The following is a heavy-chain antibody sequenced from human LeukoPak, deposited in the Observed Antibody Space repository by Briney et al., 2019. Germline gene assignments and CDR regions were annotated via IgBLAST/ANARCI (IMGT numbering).Heavy chain of an antibody. D-gene: IGHD1-26*01. Sequence: GASVKVSCKASGYTFTSYGISWVRQAPGQGLEWMGWISAYNGNTNYAQKVQDRVTMTTDTSTSTAYMELRSLRSDDTAVYYCARLIVGANAFDIWGQGTRVTVSS. V-gene: IGHV1-18*01. CDR2: ISAYNGNT. J-gene: IGHJ3*02. CDR1: GYTFTSYG. CDR3: ARLIVGANAFDI.